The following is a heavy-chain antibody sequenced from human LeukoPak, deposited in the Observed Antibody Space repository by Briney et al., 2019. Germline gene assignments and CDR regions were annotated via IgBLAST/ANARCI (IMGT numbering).Heavy chain of an antibody. CDR2: IKQDGSEK. CDR1: GFTFCGYW. Sequence: GVSLRLSCAASGFTFCGYWMGWVRQAPGKGLEWVANIKQDGSEKNYVDSVRGRFTISRDNAKNSLYLQMNSLRAEDTAVYYCARDRTAAGWGQGALVTVSS. CDR3: ARDRTAAG. J-gene: IGHJ4*02. V-gene: IGHV3-7*03. D-gene: IGHD6-13*01.